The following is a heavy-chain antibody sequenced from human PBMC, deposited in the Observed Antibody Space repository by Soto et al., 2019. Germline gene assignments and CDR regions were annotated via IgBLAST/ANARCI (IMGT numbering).Heavy chain of an antibody. CDR2: IYYIGST. Sequence: SETLSLTCTVSGGSISSGGYYWSWIRQHPGKGLEWIGYIYYIGSTYYNPSLKSRVTISVDTSKNQFSLKLSSVTAADTAVYYCARTGSSWTYYFDYWGQGTLDTVSS. V-gene: IGHV4-31*03. D-gene: IGHD6-13*01. CDR3: ARTGSSWTYYFDY. CDR1: GGSISSGGYY. J-gene: IGHJ4*02.